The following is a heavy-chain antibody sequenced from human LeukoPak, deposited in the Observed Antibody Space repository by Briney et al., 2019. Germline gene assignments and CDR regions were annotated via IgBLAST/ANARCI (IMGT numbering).Heavy chain of an antibody. J-gene: IGHJ5*02. CDR3: AKRQGPNSGSYDYFDP. Sequence: SETLSLTCTVSGGSISSYYWSRIRQPPGQGLEWIAYIHSSGYTNYNPSLKSRVTISVDTSKNQFSLKVTSVTAADTAVYYCAKRQGPNSGSYDYFDPWGQGTLVTVSS. D-gene: IGHD1-26*01. CDR2: IHSSGYT. V-gene: IGHV4-4*08. CDR1: GGSISSYY.